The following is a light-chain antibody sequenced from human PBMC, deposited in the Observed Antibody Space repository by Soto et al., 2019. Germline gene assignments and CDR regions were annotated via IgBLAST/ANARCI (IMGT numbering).Light chain of an antibody. CDR1: SSNVGSFYD. J-gene: IGLJ2*01. V-gene: IGLV1-40*01. CDR3: QSYDNSLSHVV. CDR2: GDN. Sequence: QSVLTQPPSVSGAPGQRVTIPCTGSSSNVGSFYDVHWYQQLPGTVPKLLIYGDNNRPSGVPDRFSGSKSGTSASLAITGLQPEDEADYYCQSYDNSLSHVVFGGGTKLTVL.